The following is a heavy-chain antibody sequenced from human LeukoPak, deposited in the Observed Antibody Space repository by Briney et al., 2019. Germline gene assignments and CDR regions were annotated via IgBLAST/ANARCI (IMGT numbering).Heavy chain of an antibody. CDR1: GFTFSSYA. V-gene: IGHV3-64*01. CDR2: ISSNGGST. Sequence: GGPLRLSCAASGFTFSSYAMRWVRQAPGKGLEYVSAISSNGGSTYYANSVKGRFTISRDNSKNTLYLQMGSLRAEDMAVYYCARYSGSYSSDDYWGQGTLVTVSS. J-gene: IGHJ4*02. D-gene: IGHD1-26*01. CDR3: ARYSGSYSSDDY.